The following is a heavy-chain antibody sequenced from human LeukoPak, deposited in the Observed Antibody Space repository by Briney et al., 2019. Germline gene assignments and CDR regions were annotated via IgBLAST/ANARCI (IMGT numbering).Heavy chain of an antibody. J-gene: IGHJ6*03. CDR3: ARDAPGLAASPNYYYFMDV. CDR1: GFTFSNYD. CDR2: ISTSGGTI. Sequence: GGSLRLSCAASGFTFSNYDMKWVRQAPGKGLEWVSYISTSGGTIYYADSVKGRFTISRDNAKDSLYLQMNSLRDEDTALYYCARDAPGLAASPNYYYFMDVWGKGTTVTVSS. V-gene: IGHV3-48*03. D-gene: IGHD6-6*01.